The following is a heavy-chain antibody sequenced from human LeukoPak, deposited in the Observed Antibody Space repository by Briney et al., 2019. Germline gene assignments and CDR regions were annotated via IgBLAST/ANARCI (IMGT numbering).Heavy chain of an antibody. CDR1: EFTFSSYE. J-gene: IGHJ4*02. D-gene: IGHD3-22*01. V-gene: IGHV3-48*03. CDR2: IGSSGRTI. CDR3: ARAERSGYYGFDI. Sequence: GGSLRLSCAASEFTFSSYEMNWVRQAPGKGLEWVSYIGSSGRTIYYADSVKGRFTISRDNAKNSLYLQMNSLRAEDTAVYYYARAERSGYYGFDIWGQGTLVTVSS.